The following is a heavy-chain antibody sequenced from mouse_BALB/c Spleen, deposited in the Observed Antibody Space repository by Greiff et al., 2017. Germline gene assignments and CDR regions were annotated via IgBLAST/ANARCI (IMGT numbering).Heavy chain of an antibody. CDR3: ARERPYYFDY. Sequence: EVKLQESGPGLVKPSQSLSLTCTVTGYSITSDYAWNWIRQFPGNKLEWMGYISYSGSTSYNPSLKSRISITRDTSKNQFFLQLNSVTTEDTATYYCARERPYYFDYWGQGTTLTVSS. V-gene: IGHV3-2*02. CDR2: ISYSGST. CDR1: GYSITSDYA. J-gene: IGHJ2*01.